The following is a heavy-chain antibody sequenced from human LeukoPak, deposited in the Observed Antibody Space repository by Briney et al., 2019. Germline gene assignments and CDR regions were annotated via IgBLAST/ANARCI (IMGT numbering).Heavy chain of an antibody. Sequence: SETLSLTCNVSGDSISSHHWTWLRQSTGKGLEWIGYIYYSGSTNYNPSLKSRVTISLDTSKHQVSLKLSSVTAADTAVYYCARLLSLSIAVAGINAFDIWGQGTMVTVSS. J-gene: IGHJ3*02. CDR2: IYYSGST. CDR1: GDSISSHH. D-gene: IGHD6-19*01. CDR3: ARLLSLSIAVAGINAFDI. V-gene: IGHV4-59*11.